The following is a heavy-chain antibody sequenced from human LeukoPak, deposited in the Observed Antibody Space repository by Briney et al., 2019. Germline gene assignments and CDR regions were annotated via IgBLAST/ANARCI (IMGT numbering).Heavy chain of an antibody. CDR1: GDSISSYY. D-gene: IGHD6-19*01. CDR2: IYYSGST. CDR3: ARMAGYSSGWYYFDY. V-gene: IGHV4-59*01. Sequence: SETLSLTCTVSGDSISSYYWSWIRQPPGKGLEWIGYIYYSGSTNYNPSLKSRVTISVDTSKNQFSLKLSSVTAADTAVYYCARMAGYSSGWYYFDYWGQGTLVTVSS. J-gene: IGHJ4*02.